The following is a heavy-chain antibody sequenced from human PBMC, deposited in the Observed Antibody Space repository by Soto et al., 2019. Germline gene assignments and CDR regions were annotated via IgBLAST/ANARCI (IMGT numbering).Heavy chain of an antibody. CDR2: IYSSGNT. J-gene: IGHJ4*02. V-gene: IGHV4-59*08. CDR1: GGSIGSSF. D-gene: IGHD3-22*01. CDR3: ARWSHYYDSSGSPVDY. Sequence: PSETLSLTCTVSGGSIGSSFWNWVRQPPGKGLEWIGYIYSSGNTNYNPSLKSRVTMSVDTSKNQFSLKLSSVTAADTAVYYCARWSHYYDSSGSPVDYWGQGTLVTVSS.